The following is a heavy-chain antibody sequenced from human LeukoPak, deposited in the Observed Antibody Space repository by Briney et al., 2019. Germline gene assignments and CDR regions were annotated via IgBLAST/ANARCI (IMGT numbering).Heavy chain of an antibody. V-gene: IGHV3-7*04. D-gene: IGHD6-25*01. CDR1: GFTFSSHW. J-gene: IGHJ3*02. CDR3: ARSLAAGFDI. CDR2: MKQDGSEK. Sequence: GGSLRLSCAASGFTFSSHWMSWVRQAPGKGLEWVANMKQDGSEKYYVDSVKGRFTISRDNAKNSLCLQMNSLRAEDTAVYYCARSLAAGFDIWGRGTMATVSS.